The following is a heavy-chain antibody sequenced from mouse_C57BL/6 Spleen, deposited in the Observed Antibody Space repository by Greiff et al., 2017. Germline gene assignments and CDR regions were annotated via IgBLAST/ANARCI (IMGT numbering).Heavy chain of an antibody. J-gene: IGHJ4*01. CDR2: IWSGGST. CDR3: AKNNGYSKAMDY. CDR1: GFSLTSYG. D-gene: IGHD2-5*01. Sequence: VQLQQSGPGLVQPSQSLSISCTVSGFSLTSYGVNWVRQPPGKGLEWLGVIWSGGSTDYNAAFITRLSISKDNSKCQVFFKMNSVQADDTAIYYCAKNNGYSKAMDYWGQGTSVTVS. V-gene: IGHV2-4*01.